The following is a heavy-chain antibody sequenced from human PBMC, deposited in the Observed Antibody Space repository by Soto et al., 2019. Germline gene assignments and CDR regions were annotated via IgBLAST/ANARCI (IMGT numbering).Heavy chain of an antibody. CDR3: ARDRVELPLNEFCYFYGMDV. CDR2: INPNSGGT. CDR1: GYTFTGYY. V-gene: IGHV1-2*02. D-gene: IGHD1-7*01. J-gene: IGHJ6*02. Sequence: ASVKVTCKASGYTFTGYYMHWVRQAPGQGLERMGWINPNSGGTNYEQKFQGRVTMTRDTSISTAYMELSRLRSDDTAVYYCARDRVELPLNEFCYFYGMDVWRQVTTVTVSS.